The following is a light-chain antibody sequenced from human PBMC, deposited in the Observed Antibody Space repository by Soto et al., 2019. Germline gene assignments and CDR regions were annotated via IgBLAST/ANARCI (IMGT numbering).Light chain of an antibody. Sequence: DIQMTQSPSSLSASVGDRVTITCQASQGISDYLNWYQQKPGKAPKLLIYDASNLAAGVPSRFSGSGSGTHFIFTISGLQPEDVATYYCQHYDDLPMNFGQGTRLEIK. V-gene: IGKV1-33*01. J-gene: IGKJ5*01. CDR2: DAS. CDR1: QGISDY. CDR3: QHYDDLPMN.